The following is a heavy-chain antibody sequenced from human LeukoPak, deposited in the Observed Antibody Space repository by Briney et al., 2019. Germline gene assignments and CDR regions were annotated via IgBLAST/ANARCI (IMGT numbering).Heavy chain of an antibody. CDR3: ARQRGSYAPDY. V-gene: IGHV4-61*02. Sequence: PSETLSLTCTVSGGSISSGSYYWSWIRQPAGKGLEWIGRIYTSGSTNYNPSLKSRVTISVDTSKNQFSLKLSSVTAADTAVYYCARQRGSYAPDYWGQGTLVTVSP. D-gene: IGHD1-26*01. CDR1: GGSISSGSYY. CDR2: IYTSGST. J-gene: IGHJ4*02.